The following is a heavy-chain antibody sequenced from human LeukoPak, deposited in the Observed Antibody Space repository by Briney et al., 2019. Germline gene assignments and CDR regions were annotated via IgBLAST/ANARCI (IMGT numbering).Heavy chain of an antibody. V-gene: IGHV3-23*01. CDR3: AKKRDSRETLYFFDS. J-gene: IGHJ4*02. CDR1: GFSFNTYG. CDR2: ISGSGSDT. Sequence: GSLRLSCAASGFSFNTYGMTWVRQAPGKGLEWVSAISGSGSDTYYADSVQGRFTISRDNSKNTLSLQMDSLRAEDTAVYYCAKKRDSRETLYFFDSWGQGILVTVSS. D-gene: IGHD2-15*01.